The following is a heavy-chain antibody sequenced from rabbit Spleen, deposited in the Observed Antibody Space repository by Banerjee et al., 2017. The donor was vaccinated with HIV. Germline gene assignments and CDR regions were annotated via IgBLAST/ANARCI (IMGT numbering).Heavy chain of an antibody. V-gene: IGHV1S40*01. CDR3: ARDLVGVIGWNFYL. CDR1: EFSFSSSYY. CDR2: IYGGGGVST. J-gene: IGHJ4*01. Sequence: EESGGDLVKPGASLTLTCTASEFSFSSSYYMCWVRQAPGKGLEWIACIYGGGGVSTAYASWAKGRFTISRTSSTTVTLRMTSLTAADRATYFCARDLVGVIGWNFYLWGQGTLVTVS. D-gene: IGHD1-1*01.